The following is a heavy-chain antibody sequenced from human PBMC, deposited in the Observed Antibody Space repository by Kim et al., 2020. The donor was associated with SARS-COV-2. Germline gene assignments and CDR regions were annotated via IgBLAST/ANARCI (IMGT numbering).Heavy chain of an antibody. Sequence: GGSLRLSCAASGFTFNTYWMHWVRQAPGKGLVWVARMNSDGSSRGYVDSVKGRFTISRDNAKNTLYLQMNSLRVDDTAVYFCARVSLFRAGTYDYFYYAMDVWGQGTTVIVSS. D-gene: IGHD3-10*01. CDR3: ARVSLFRAGTYDYFYYAMDV. CDR2: MNSDGSSR. V-gene: IGHV3-74*01. CDR1: GFTFNTYW. J-gene: IGHJ6*02.